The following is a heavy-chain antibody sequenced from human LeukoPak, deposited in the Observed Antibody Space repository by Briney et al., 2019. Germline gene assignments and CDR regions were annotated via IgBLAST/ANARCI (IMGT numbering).Heavy chain of an antibody. V-gene: IGHV3-30*18. CDR3: AKDLQLALDY. D-gene: IGHD6-13*01. CDR2: MSYDGSNK. Sequence: PGRSLRLSCAASGFTFSTYDMHWVRQAPGKGLEWVTVMSYDGSNKYYADSVKGRFTISRDNSKNTLYLQMSSLRADDTAVYYCAKDLQLALDYWGQGTLVTVSP. CDR1: GFTFSTYD. J-gene: IGHJ4*02.